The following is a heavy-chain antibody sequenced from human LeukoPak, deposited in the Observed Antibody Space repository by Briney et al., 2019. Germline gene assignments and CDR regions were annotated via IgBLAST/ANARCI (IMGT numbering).Heavy chain of an antibody. CDR1: GVTFSSYE. D-gene: IGHD5-18*01. V-gene: IGHV3-48*03. CDR3: AREGIQLWSKPLDY. CDR2: ISSSASNI. Sequence: GGSLRLSCAASGVTFSSYEMNWGRQAPGKGVEWGSYISSSASNIYSADSVKGRFTTSRDNAKNSLYLQMNSLRAEDTAVYYCAREGIQLWSKPLDYWGQGTLVTVSS. J-gene: IGHJ4*02.